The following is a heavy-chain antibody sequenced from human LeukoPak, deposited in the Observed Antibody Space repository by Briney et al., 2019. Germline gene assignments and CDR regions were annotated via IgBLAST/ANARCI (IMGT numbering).Heavy chain of an antibody. V-gene: IGHV4-59*01. CDR1: GGSISSYY. CDR2: IYYSGSA. CDR3: ARSSGYYIDY. Sequence: SETLSLTCTVSGGSISSYYWSWIRQPPGKGLEWIGYIYYSGSANYNPSLKSRVTISVDTSKNQFSLKLSSVTAADTAVYYCARSSGYYIDYWGQGTLVTVFS. D-gene: IGHD3-22*01. J-gene: IGHJ4*02.